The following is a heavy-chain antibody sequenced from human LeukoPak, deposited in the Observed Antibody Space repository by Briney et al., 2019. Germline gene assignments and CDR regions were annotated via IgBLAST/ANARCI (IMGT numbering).Heavy chain of an antibody. CDR1: GGSFSYYY. Sequence: PSETLSLTCAVYGGSFSYYYWSWIRQPPGKGLEWIGEINHSGSTNYNPSLKSRVTISVDTSKNQFSLKLNSVTASDTAVYYCARRPGDYSNFNWFGPWGQGTLVTVSS. D-gene: IGHD4-11*01. J-gene: IGHJ5*02. CDR2: INHSGST. V-gene: IGHV4-34*01. CDR3: ARRPGDYSNFNWFGP.